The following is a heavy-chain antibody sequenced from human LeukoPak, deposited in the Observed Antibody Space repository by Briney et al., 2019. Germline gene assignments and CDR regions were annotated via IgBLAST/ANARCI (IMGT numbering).Heavy chain of an antibody. CDR2: ISDRGSTM. J-gene: IGHJ4*02. V-gene: IGHV3-48*03. CDR3: ATRVV. Sequence: GGSLRLSCVASGFSFSTFEMNWVRQAPGKGLEWISYISDRGSTMYYADSVKGRFTISRDNARNSLYLQMSSLRAEDTAVYYCATRVVRGQGTLVTVPS. CDR1: GFSFSTFE.